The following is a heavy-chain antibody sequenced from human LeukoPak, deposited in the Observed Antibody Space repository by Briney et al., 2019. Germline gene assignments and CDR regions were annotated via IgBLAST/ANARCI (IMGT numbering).Heavy chain of an antibody. CDR1: GGSISSSSYY. CDR2: IYYSGST. V-gene: IGHV4-39*01. D-gene: IGHD2-2*01. CDR3: ARLTRSSTRGNWFDP. J-gene: IGHJ5*02. Sequence: KPSETLSLTRTVSGGSISSSSYYWGWIRQPPGKGLEWIGSIYYSGSTYYNPSLKSRVTISVDTSKNQFSLKLSSVTAADTAVYYCARLTRSSTRGNWFDPWGQGTLVTVSS.